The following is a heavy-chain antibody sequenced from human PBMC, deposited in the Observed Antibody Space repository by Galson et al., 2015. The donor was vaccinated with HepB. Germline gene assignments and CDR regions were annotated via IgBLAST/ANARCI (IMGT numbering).Heavy chain of an antibody. CDR1: GFTFSDFG. J-gene: IGHJ4*02. Sequence: LRLSCAASGFTFSDFGMHWVRQAPGKGLEWLALTWRDGSNEYYAESEKGRFTISGDNARNKLYLQMNSLKVEDTAIYYCAREAHIAVAALDHWGLGTLVTVSS. CDR3: AREAHIAVAALDH. D-gene: IGHD6-19*01. CDR2: TWRDGSNE. V-gene: IGHV3-33*01.